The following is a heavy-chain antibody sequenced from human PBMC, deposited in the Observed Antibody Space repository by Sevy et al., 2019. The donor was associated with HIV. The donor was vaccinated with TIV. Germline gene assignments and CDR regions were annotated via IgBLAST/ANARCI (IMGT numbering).Heavy chain of an antibody. CDR2: ISYDGSAK. J-gene: IGHJ4*02. CDR1: GFSFNTHA. Sequence: GGSLRLSCAAPGFSFNTHAMHWVRQAPGKGLDWVALISYDGSAKYYADSMKGRFTVSRDDSKNTLYLQMNSLRPEDSAVYYCAREGGHTSAWTPGKYWGQGTQVTVSS. D-gene: IGHD6-19*01. V-gene: IGHV3-30-3*01. CDR3: AREGGHTSAWTPGKY.